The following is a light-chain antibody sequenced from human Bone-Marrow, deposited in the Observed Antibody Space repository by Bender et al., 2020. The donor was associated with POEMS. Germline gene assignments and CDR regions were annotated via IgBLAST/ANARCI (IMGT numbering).Light chain of an antibody. CDR2: QNV. CDR3: QSYDSSLSGSV. J-gene: IGLJ2*01. CDR1: KLGDRF. Sequence: SYELTQPPSVSVSPGQTASITCSGDKLGDRFACWYQQKPGQSPVMVIYQNVRRPSGIPERFSASNSGNRATLTISGTQAADEADYYCQSYDSSLSGSVFGGGTKLTVL. V-gene: IGLV3-1*01.